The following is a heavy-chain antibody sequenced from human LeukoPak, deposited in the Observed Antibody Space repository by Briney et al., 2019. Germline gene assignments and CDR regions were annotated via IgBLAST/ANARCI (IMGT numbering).Heavy chain of an antibody. V-gene: IGHV1-69*04. D-gene: IGHD3-22*01. Sequence: ASVKVSCKASGGTFSSYAIIWVRQAPGQGLEWMGRIIPILGIANYAQKFQGRVTITADKSTSTAYMELSSLRSEDTAVYYCARDHYDSSGYWGQGTLVTVSS. CDR2: IIPILGIA. J-gene: IGHJ4*02. CDR1: GGTFSSYA. CDR3: ARDHYDSSGY.